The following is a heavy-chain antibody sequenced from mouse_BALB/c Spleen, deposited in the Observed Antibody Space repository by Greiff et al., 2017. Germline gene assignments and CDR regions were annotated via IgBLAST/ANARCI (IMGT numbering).Heavy chain of an antibody. CDR3: ARGYYGSSPYAMDY. Sequence: QVQLQQSGAELARPGASVKLSYKASGYTFTSYWMQWVKQRPGQGLEWIGAIYPGDGDTRYTQKFKGKATLTADKSSSTAYMQLSSLASEDSAVYYCARGYYGSSPYAMDYWGQGTSVTVSS. CDR1: GYTFTSYW. J-gene: IGHJ4*01. CDR2: IYPGDGDT. V-gene: IGHV1-87*01. D-gene: IGHD1-1*01.